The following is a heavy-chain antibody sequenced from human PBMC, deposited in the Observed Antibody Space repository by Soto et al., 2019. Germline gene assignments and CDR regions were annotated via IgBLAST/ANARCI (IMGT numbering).Heavy chain of an antibody. CDR1: GGSFSGYY. D-gene: IGHD3-10*01. Sequence: PSETLSLTCAVYGGSFSGYYWSWIRQPPGKGLEWIGEINHSGSTNYNPSLKSRVTISVDTSKNQFSLKLSSVTAADTAVYYCARTGYGSGSYYKRRGWFDPWGQGTLVTVSS. CDR2: INHSGST. V-gene: IGHV4-34*01. J-gene: IGHJ5*02. CDR3: ARTGYGSGSYYKRRGWFDP.